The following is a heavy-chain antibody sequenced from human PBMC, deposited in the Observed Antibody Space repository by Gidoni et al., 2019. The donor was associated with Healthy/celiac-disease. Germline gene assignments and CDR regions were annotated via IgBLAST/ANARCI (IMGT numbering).Heavy chain of an antibody. CDR3: AKAFSAMVYAHYNGFDP. CDR2: SSWNSGSI. D-gene: IGHD2-8*01. CDR1: GFTFDDYA. V-gene: IGHV3-9*01. Sequence: GASGGGLVQPGRSLRLSCAASGFTFDDYAVHWVRQAPGKGLEWVSGSSWNSGSIGYADSVKGRFTISRDNAKNSLYLQMNSLRAEDTALYYWAKAFSAMVYAHYNGFDPWGQGTLVTVSS. J-gene: IGHJ5*02.